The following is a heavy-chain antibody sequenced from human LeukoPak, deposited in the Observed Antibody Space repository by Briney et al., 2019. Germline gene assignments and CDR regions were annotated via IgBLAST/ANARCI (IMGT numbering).Heavy chain of an antibody. CDR2: IRSKTNNYAT. Sequence: PGGPLRLSGAASGFTFSVSAIHWFGQAFGKGLNGFGRIRSKTNNYATAYAASVKGRFTISRDDSKNTAYLQIDSLKTEDTAVYYCTTQYITVPGGYWGQGTLVTVSS. CDR3: TTQYITVPGGY. CDR1: GFTFSVSA. D-gene: IGHD4-17*01. V-gene: IGHV3-73*01. J-gene: IGHJ4*02.